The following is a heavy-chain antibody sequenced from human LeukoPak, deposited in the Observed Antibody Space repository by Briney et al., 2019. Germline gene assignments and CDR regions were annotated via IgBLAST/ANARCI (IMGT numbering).Heavy chain of an antibody. J-gene: IGHJ4*02. CDR1: GGSISSYY. CDR3: ARGPYYDPLP. CDR2: INHSGST. D-gene: IGHD3-22*01. Sequence: PSETLSLTCTVSGGSISSYYWSWIRQPAGKGLEWIGEINHSGSTNYNPSLKSRVTISVDTSKNQFSLKLSSVTAADTAVYYCARGPYYDPLPWGQGTLVTVSS. V-gene: IGHV4-34*01.